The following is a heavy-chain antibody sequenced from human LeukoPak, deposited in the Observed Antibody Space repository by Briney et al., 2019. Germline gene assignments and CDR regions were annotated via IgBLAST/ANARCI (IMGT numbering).Heavy chain of an antibody. V-gene: IGHV3-66*01. CDR2: IYSTGGK. CDR3: ARGSDGWFAFDY. J-gene: IGHJ4*02. CDR1: EFTVSSNY. Sequence: GGSLRLSCAASEFTVSSNYMSWVRQAPAKGLEWVSIIYSTGGKYYADSVKGRFTISRDNSKDTLYLQMNSLRAEDTAVYYCARGSDGWFAFDYWGQGILVTVSS. D-gene: IGHD6-19*01.